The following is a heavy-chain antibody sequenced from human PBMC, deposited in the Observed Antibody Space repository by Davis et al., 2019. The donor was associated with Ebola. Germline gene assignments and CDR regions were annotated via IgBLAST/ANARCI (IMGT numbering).Heavy chain of an antibody. CDR3: TAGGYGSGSRGDY. V-gene: IGHV3-73*01. D-gene: IGHD3-10*01. CDR2: IRSKANSYAT. J-gene: IGHJ4*02. Sequence: GESLKISCAASGFTFSGSAMHWVRQASGKGLEWVGRIRSKANSYATAYAASVKGRFTISRDDSKNTAYLQMNSLKTEDTAMYYCTAGGYGSGSRGDYWGQGTLVTVSS. CDR1: GFTFSGSA.